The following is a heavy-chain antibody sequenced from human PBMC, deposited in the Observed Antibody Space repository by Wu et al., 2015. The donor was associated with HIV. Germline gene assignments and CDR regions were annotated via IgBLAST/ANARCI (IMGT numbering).Heavy chain of an antibody. V-gene: IGHV1-69*05. CDR2: IIPIFGTA. Sequence: QVQLVQSGAEVKKPGSSVKVSCKASGGTFSSYAISWVRQAPGQGLEWMGGIIPIFGTANYAQKFQGRVTITTDESTSTAYMELSSLRSEDTAVYYCARGNPELERLYYYGMDVWGQGTTVTVSS. CDR3: ARGNPELERLYYYGMDV. J-gene: IGHJ6*02. CDR1: GGTFSSYA. D-gene: IGHD1-1*01.